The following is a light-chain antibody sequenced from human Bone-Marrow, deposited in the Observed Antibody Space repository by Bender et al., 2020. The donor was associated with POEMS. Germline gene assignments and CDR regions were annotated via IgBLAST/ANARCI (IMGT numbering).Light chain of an antibody. CDR2: EVS. Sequence: QSALTQPASVSGSPGQSITISCTGTSSDVGAYSSVSWYQQHPGKAPKLMIYEVSKRPSGVSNRFSGSKTGNTASLTISGLQGEDEADYYCCSYAGSSTFYVFGIGTTVTVL. CDR3: CSYAGSSTFYV. J-gene: IGLJ1*01. V-gene: IGLV2-23*02. CDR1: SSDVGAYSS.